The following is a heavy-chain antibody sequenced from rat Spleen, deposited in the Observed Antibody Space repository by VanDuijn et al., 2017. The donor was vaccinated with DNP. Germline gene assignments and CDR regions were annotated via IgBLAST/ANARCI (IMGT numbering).Heavy chain of an antibody. Sequence: QVQLQQSGGELAKPGSSVKISCKASGYTFTSYYISWIKQTTGQGLEYIGYINTGSGGPNYNEKFKGKATLTVDKSSSTAFMQLSSLTPDDSAVYYCARDFTNYGFAYWGQGTLVTVSS. CDR2: INTGSGGP. CDR1: GYTFTSYY. J-gene: IGHJ3*01. CDR3: ARDFTNYGFAY. V-gene: IGHV1-43*01. D-gene: IGHD1-3*01.